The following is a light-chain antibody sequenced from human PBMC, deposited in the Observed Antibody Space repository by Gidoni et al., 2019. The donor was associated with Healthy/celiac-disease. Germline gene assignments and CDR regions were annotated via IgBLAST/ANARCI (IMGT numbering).Light chain of an antibody. CDR2: GNS. J-gene: IGLJ1*01. V-gene: IGLV1-40*01. CDR3: QAYDSSFYV. CDR1: SSNIGAGYD. Sequence: QSVLTQPPSVSGAPGQRVTIACTVSSSNIGAGYDVHWYQQLPGTAPKLLIYGNSNRPSGVPDRFSGSKSGTAASLAITGLQAEDEADYYCQAYDSSFYVFGTGTKVTGL.